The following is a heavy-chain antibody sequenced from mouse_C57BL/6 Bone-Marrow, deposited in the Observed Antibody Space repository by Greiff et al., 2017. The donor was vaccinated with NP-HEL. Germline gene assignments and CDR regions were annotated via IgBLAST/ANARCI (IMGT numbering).Heavy chain of an antibody. Sequence: VQLKESGPGLVKPSQSLSLTCSVTGYSITSGYYWNWIRQFPGNKLEWMGYISYDGSNNYNPSLKNRISITRDTSKNQFFLKLNSVTTEDTATYYCARCSYYSNYPYAMDYWGQGTSVTVSS. V-gene: IGHV3-6*01. J-gene: IGHJ4*01. CDR2: ISYDGSN. D-gene: IGHD2-5*01. CDR3: ARCSYYSNYPYAMDY. CDR1: GYSITSGYY.